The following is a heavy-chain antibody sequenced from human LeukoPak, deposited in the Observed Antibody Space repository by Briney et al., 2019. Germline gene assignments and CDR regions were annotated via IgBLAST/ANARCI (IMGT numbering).Heavy chain of an antibody. V-gene: IGHV3-15*01. CDR1: GFSFSGAW. CDR2: IRNGGAT. CDR3: TTVTHFYL. J-gene: IGHJ4*02. D-gene: IGHD2-15*01. Sequence: KPGGSLRLSCATSGFSFSGAWLSWVRQAPGKGLEWVGRIRNGGATDYAAPVKGRFTISRDDSKGTLYLQMNSLRTEDTGIYYCTTVTHFYLGGQGTLVTVSS.